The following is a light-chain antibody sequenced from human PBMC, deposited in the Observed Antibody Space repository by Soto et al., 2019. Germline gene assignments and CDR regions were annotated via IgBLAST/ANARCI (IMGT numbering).Light chain of an antibody. J-gene: IGKJ1*01. CDR3: QHYNSYSEA. CDR1: QTISSW. CDR2: KAS. V-gene: IGKV1-5*03. Sequence: DIHMNRSPSTVSVSVVDRVTITCRASQTISSWLAWYQQKPGKAPKLLIYKASTLKSGVPSRFSGSGSGTEFTLTISSLQPHDFATYYCQHYNSYSEAFGQGTKVDIK.